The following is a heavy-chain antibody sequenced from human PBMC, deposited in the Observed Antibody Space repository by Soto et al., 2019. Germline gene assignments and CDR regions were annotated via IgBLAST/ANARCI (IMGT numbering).Heavy chain of an antibody. CDR3: ARDRTPSGPDNSYMVTYGMDV. D-gene: IGHD5-18*01. Sequence: QVQLVESGGGVVQPGRSLRLSCAASGFTFSSYGMHWVRQAPGKGLEWVAVIWYDGSNKYYADSVKGRFTISRDNSKNTLYLQMNSLRAEDTAVYYCARDRTPSGPDNSYMVTYGMDVWGQGTTVTVSS. CDR1: GFTFSSYG. V-gene: IGHV3-33*01. J-gene: IGHJ6*02. CDR2: IWYDGSNK.